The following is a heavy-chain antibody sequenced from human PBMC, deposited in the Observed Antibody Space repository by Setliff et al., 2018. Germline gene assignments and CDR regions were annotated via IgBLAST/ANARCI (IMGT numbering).Heavy chain of an antibody. J-gene: IGHJ6*03. V-gene: IGHV1-18*01. CDR3: ARSPPNRGVGQGHHMDV. D-gene: IGHD1-26*01. Sequence: ASVKVSCKASGYIFNTFGISWVRRAPGQGLEWIGWISPYNGDTKYAQKLQDRVTMTIDTSTSTAYVEVRSLGSDDTALYYCARSPPNRGVGQGHHMDVWGKGTSVTVSS. CDR1: GYIFNTFG. CDR2: ISPYNGDT.